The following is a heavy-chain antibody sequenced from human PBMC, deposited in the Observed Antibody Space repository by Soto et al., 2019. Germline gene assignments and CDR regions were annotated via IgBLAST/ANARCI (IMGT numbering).Heavy chain of an antibody. CDR1: GFTFRNYG. J-gene: IGHJ5*02. D-gene: IGHD3-10*01. CDR2: ISGSGGST. CDR3: AKDVRAVSGSETYGWFDP. Sequence: EVQLLESGGGLVQPGGSLRLSCTASGFTFRNYGMGWVRQAPGKGLDWVSSISGSGGSTYYADSVKGRFTISRDNSKNTLFLQGNSLRAEDTALYYCAKDVRAVSGSETYGWFDPWGQGTLVTVSS. V-gene: IGHV3-23*01.